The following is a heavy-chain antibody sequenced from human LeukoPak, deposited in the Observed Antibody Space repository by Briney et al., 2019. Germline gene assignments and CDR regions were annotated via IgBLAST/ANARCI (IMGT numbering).Heavy chain of an antibody. CDR3: ARDTDDQYSGSSYDAFDI. V-gene: IGHV1-18*01. J-gene: IGHJ3*02. CDR1: GYTFTSYG. CDR2: ISAYNGNT. Sequence: VASVTVSCKASGYTFTSYGISWVRQAPGQGLEWMGWISAYNGNTNYAQKLQGRVTMTTGTSTSTAYMELRSLRSDDTAVYYCARDTDDQYSGSSYDAFDIWGQGTMVTVSS. D-gene: IGHD1-26*01.